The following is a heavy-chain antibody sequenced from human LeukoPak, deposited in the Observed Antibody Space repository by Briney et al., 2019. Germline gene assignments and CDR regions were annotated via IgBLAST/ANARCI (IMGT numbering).Heavy chain of an antibody. V-gene: IGHV3-23*01. CDR2: ISGSGGST. CDR3: AKGPHYYDSSGWDYFDY. Sequence: GGSLRLSCAASGFTFSSYAMSWVRQAPGKGLEWVSAISGSGGSTYYADSVKGRLTISRDNSKNTLYLQMNSLRAEDTAVYYCAKGPHYYDSSGWDYFDYWGQGTLVTVSS. CDR1: GFTFSSYA. J-gene: IGHJ4*02. D-gene: IGHD3-22*01.